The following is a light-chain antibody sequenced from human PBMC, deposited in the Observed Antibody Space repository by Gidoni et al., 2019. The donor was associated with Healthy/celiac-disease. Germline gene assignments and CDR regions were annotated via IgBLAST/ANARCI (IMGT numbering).Light chain of an antibody. V-gene: IGKV1-39*01. CDR1: QRINNF. CDR2: AAS. CDR3: QQSYSIPWT. Sequence: DTQRTQSPSSLSASAGDRVIITCRASQRINNFLNWYQQKPGKAPKLLIYAASSLQSGVSSRFSGSGSGTDFALTLCTLQPEDFATYYCQQSYSIPWTFXLXTKVDIK. J-gene: IGKJ1*01.